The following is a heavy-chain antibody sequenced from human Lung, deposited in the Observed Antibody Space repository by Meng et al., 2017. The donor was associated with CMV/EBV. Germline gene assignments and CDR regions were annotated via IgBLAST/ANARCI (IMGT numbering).Heavy chain of an antibody. CDR2: SSSDRTYI. Sequence: ESLKISXAASGFSLRSYNMNWVRQAPGKGLEWVSSSSSDRTYIYYADSVKGRFTISRDNAKNSLYLQMNSLRLEDTAIYYWAREMYYDFWSGQTPGGSFEHWGQGALVTVSS. V-gene: IGHV3-21*01. J-gene: IGHJ4*02. D-gene: IGHD3-3*01. CDR3: AREMYYDFWSGQTPGGSFEH. CDR1: GFSLRSYN.